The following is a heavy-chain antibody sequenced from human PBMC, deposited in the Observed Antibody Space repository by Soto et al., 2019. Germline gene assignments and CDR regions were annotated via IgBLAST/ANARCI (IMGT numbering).Heavy chain of an antibody. V-gene: IGHV4-39*01. CDR3: AILEGLATISYYFDS. D-gene: IGHD3-9*01. CDR1: DDSINSDKYY. CDR2: IYYRGNA. J-gene: IGHJ4*02. Sequence: QLQLQESGPGLVKPSETLSLTCSVSDDSINSDKYYRGWIRQPPGKGLEWIGSIYYRGNAYYNPYLQTRVTISLDKSRSQFSLKLNSVTAADSAVYFCAILEGLATISYYFDSWGPGALVTVSS.